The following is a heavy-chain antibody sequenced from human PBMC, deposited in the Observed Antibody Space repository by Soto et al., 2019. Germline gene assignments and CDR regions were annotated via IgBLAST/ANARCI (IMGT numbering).Heavy chain of an antibody. CDR2: VIPIFGTA. CDR1: GGTFSSYA. J-gene: IGHJ4*02. CDR3: ARESRYCSGGSCYFLPGIDY. D-gene: IGHD2-15*01. Sequence: QVQLVQSGAEVKKPGSSVKVSCKASGGTFSSYAISWVRQAPVQGLEWMVGVIPIFGTANYAQKFQVRVTITADESTSTAYMELSSLRSEDTAVYYCARESRYCSGGSCYFLPGIDYWGQGTLVTVSS. V-gene: IGHV1-69*12.